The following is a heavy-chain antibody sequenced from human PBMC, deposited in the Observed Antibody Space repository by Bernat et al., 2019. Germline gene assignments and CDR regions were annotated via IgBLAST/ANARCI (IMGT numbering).Heavy chain of an antibody. Sequence: EVQLVESGGGLVQPGGSLRLSCAASGFTFSSYWMPWVRQAPGKGLVWVARINRDGSITTYADSVRGRFTISRDNAKNTLFLQMTSLRVEDTAVYYCVRIGYSTSSLGIDYWGQGALVSVSS. CDR2: INRDGSIT. J-gene: IGHJ4*02. CDR3: VRIGYSTSSLGIDY. D-gene: IGHD2-8*01. V-gene: IGHV3-74*01. CDR1: GFTFSSYW.